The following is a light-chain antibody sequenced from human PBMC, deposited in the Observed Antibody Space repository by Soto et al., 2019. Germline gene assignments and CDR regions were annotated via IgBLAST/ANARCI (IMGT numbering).Light chain of an antibody. CDR2: GAS. J-gene: IGKJ4*01. CDR1: QPISSPNY. CDR3: QQYDNSPLT. Sequence: EIVLTQSPDTLSLSPGERATLSCRAGQPISSPNYLAWYQQKPGQAPRVLIYGASRRATGISDRFSGSGSGTDFTLTISRLEPEDFAVYYCQQYDNSPLTFGGGTKVEIK. V-gene: IGKV3-20*01.